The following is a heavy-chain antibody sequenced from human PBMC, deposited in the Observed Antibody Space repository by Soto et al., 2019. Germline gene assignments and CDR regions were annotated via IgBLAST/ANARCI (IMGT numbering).Heavy chain of an antibody. CDR1: GGSISSNIYD. J-gene: IGHJ3*02. V-gene: IGHV4-31*03. D-gene: IGHD2-21*02. Sequence: PSETLSLTCTVSGGSISSNIYDWSWIRQHPGKGLEWIGYIYYSGSTYYNPSLKSRVTISVDTSKNQFSLKLSSVTAADTAVYYCARVCGGDCHNAFDIWGQGTMVTVSS. CDR2: IYYSGST. CDR3: ARVCGGDCHNAFDI.